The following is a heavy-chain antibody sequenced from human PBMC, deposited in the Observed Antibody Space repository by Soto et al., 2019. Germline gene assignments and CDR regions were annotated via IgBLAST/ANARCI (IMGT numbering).Heavy chain of an antibody. Sequence: ASVKVSCKASGYTFTSYGISWVLQAPGQGLEWMGWISAYNGNTNYAQKLQGRVTMTTDTSTSTAYMELRSLRSDDTAVYYCAXDVVGGSSSRQRPGFDYWGQGTLVTVSS. V-gene: IGHV1-18*01. CDR1: GYTFTSYG. J-gene: IGHJ4*02. D-gene: IGHD6-13*01. CDR3: AXDVVGGSSSRQRPGFDY. CDR2: ISAYNGNT.